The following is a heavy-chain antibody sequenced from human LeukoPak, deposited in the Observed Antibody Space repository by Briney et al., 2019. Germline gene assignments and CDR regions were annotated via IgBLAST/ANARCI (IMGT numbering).Heavy chain of an antibody. Sequence: TSETLSLTCTVSGYSISSGYYWGWIRQPPGKGLEWIGNIYHNGSTYYNPPLKSRVTISVDTSKNQFSLKLTSVTAADTAVYYCARGPRFGELLWHWFDPWGQGTLVTVSS. CDR3: ARGPRFGELLWHWFDP. CDR2: IYHNGST. CDR1: GYSISSGYY. D-gene: IGHD3-10*01. V-gene: IGHV4-38-2*02. J-gene: IGHJ5*02.